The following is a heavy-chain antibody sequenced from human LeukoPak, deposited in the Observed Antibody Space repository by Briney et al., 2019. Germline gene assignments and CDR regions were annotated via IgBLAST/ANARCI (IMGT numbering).Heavy chain of an antibody. V-gene: IGHV4-39*01. Sequence: SETLSLTCTVSGGSMSSGSSYWGWIRQPPGKGLEWIGTIYYSGSTYYNPSLKSRVTISADTSKNQFSLKPSSVTAADTAVYYCARTRGYSGYVDAFDIWGQGTMVTVFS. CDR3: ARTRGYSGYVDAFDI. CDR2: IYYSGST. CDR1: GGSMSSGSSY. D-gene: IGHD5-12*01. J-gene: IGHJ3*02.